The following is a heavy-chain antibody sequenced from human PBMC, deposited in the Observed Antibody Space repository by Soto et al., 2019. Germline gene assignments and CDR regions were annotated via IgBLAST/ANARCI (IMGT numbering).Heavy chain of an antibody. V-gene: IGHV3-23*01. Sequence: GGSLRLSCAASGFTFSNYAISWVRQTPGKGLEWVSVISGSGDFTYYADSVKGRFTISRDNPKNTIYLQMNSLRAEDMAVYYCARGVPAAMSYFQYWGQGTLVTVSS. CDR1: GFTFSNYA. D-gene: IGHD2-2*01. CDR2: ISGSGDFT. CDR3: ARGVPAAMSYFQY. J-gene: IGHJ1*01.